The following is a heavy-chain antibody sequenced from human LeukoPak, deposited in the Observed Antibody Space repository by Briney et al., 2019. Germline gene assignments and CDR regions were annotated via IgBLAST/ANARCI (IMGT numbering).Heavy chain of an antibody. CDR1: GFTFNSYG. V-gene: IGHV3-30*02. CDR3: ARDSLSGYDVDYYYYYMDV. CDR2: IRYDGSSK. J-gene: IGHJ6*03. D-gene: IGHD5-12*01. Sequence: GGSLRLSCAASGFTFNSYGIHWVRQAPGKGLEWVAFIRYDGSSKYYVDSVKGRFTIPRDNSKNTLYLQMNSLRAEDTAVYYCARDSLSGYDVDYYYYYMDVWGKGTTVTVSS.